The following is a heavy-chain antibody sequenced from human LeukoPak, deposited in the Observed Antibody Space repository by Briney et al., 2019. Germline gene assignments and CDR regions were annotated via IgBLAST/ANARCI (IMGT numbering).Heavy chain of an antibody. CDR3: ASPRSRYGDYVAFDY. V-gene: IGHV3-48*01. J-gene: IGHJ4*02. CDR2: ISSSSSTI. D-gene: IGHD4-17*01. Sequence: GGSLRLSCAASGFTFSSYSMNWVRQAPGKGLEWVSYISSSSSTIYYGDSVKGRFTISRDNAKNSLYLQMNSLRAEDTAVYYCASPRSRYGDYVAFDYWGQGTLVTVSS. CDR1: GFTFSSYS.